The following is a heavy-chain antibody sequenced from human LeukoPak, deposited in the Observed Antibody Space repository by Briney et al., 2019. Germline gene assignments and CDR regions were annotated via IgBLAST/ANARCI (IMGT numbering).Heavy chain of an antibody. D-gene: IGHD3-10*01. V-gene: IGHV1-2*02. CDR2: INPNSGGT. CDR3: ARMRGSGSYSNWFDP. J-gene: IGHJ5*02. CDR1: GYTFTGYY. Sequence: ASVKVSCKASGYTFTGYYMHWVRQAPGQGLEWMGWINPNSGGTNYAQKFQGRVTMTRDTSISTAYVELSRLRSDDTAVYYCARMRGSGSYSNWFDPWGQGTLVTVSS.